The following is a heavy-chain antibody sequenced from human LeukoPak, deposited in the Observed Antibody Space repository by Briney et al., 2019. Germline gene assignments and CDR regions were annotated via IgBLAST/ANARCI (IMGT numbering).Heavy chain of an antibody. CDR3: AREEDYSNSGYWYFDL. V-gene: IGHV4-34*01. J-gene: IGHJ2*01. Sequence: SETLSLTCAVYGGSFSGYYWSWIRQPPGKGLEWIGEINHSGSTNYNPSLKSRVTISVDTSKNQFSLKLSSVTAADTAEYYCAREEDYSNSGYWYFDLWGRGTLVTASS. CDR2: INHSGST. CDR1: GGSFSGYY. D-gene: IGHD4-11*01.